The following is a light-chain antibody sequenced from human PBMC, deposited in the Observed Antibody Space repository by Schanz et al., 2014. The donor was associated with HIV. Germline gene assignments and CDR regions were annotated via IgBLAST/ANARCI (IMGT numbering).Light chain of an antibody. V-gene: IGLV2-14*02. J-gene: IGLJ3*02. CDR1: SSDVGSYNL. CDR2: EGS. Sequence: QSVLTQPASVSGSPGQSITISCTGTSSDVGSYNLVSWYQQHPGKAPKLMIYEGSKRPSGVSNRFSASKSGNTASLTISGLQAEDEADYYCGSYSSGDSHWVFGGGTKLTVL. CDR3: GSYSSGDSHWV.